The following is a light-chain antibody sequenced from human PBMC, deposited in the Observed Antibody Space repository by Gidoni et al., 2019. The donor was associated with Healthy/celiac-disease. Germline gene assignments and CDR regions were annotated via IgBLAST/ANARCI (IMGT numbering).Light chain of an antibody. J-gene: IGKJ4*01. CDR2: DAA. Sequence: EIVLPQSTATLSLSPGERATLSCRASQSVSSYLAWYQQKPGQAPRLLSYDAANRATGIPARFSGSGSGTDFTLTISSLEPEDFAVYYCQQRSNWPPGLTFXGXTKVEI. CDR3: QQRSNWPPGLT. CDR1: QSVSSY. V-gene: IGKV3-11*01.